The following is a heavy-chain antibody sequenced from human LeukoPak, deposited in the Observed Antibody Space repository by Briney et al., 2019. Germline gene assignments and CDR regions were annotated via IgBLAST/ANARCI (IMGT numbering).Heavy chain of an antibody. V-gene: IGHV3-23*01. Sequence: PGGSLRLSCAASGFTFSNSWMSWVRQAPGKGLEWVSAISGSGGSTYYADSVKGRFTISRDNSKNTLYLQMNSLRAEDTAVYYCAKEFTLYYGSGSYYWGPLDYWGQGTLVTVSS. CDR2: ISGSGGST. CDR3: AKEFTLYYGSGSYYWGPLDY. D-gene: IGHD3-10*01. J-gene: IGHJ4*02. CDR1: GFTFSNSW.